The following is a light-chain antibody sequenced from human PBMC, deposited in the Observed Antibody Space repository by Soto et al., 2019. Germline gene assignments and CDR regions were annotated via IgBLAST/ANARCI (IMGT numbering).Light chain of an antibody. J-gene: IGKJ3*01. CDR1: QSVSSN. CDR2: GVS. Sequence: TQETGPPSLPPGERGPASFRASQSVSSNLAWYQQKPGQAPRLLIYGVSTRATGIPARLSGSESGTDFTLTISRLEPEDFAVYYCQQYGSSPFTFGPGTKVDIK. V-gene: IGKV3-20*01. CDR3: QQYGSSPFT.